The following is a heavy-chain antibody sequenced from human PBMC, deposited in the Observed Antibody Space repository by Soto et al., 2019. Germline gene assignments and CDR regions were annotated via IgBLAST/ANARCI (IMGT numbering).Heavy chain of an antibody. Sequence: GGSLRLSCAASGFTFSSYAMSWVRQAPGKGLEWVSAISGSGGSTYYADPVKGRFTISRDNSKNTLYLQMNSLRAEDTAVYYCANPPHAAGGYYYYGMDVWGQGTTVTVSS. V-gene: IGHV3-23*01. CDR3: ANPPHAAGGYYYYGMDV. J-gene: IGHJ6*02. D-gene: IGHD6-13*01. CDR1: GFTFSSYA. CDR2: ISGSGGST.